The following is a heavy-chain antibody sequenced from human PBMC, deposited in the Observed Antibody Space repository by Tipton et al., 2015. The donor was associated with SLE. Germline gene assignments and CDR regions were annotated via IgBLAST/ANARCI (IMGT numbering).Heavy chain of an antibody. V-gene: IGHV4-39*06. J-gene: IGHJ4*02. CDR1: GGSISSSSYH. Sequence: TLSLTCTVSGGSISSSSYHWAWIRQPPGKGLEWIGSIYYSGSTYYNPSLESRVTISVDTSKNQFPLKLSSVTAADTAVFYCAHANWGTNFDYWGQGTLVTVSS. CDR2: IYYSGST. D-gene: IGHD7-27*01. CDR3: AHANWGTNFDY.